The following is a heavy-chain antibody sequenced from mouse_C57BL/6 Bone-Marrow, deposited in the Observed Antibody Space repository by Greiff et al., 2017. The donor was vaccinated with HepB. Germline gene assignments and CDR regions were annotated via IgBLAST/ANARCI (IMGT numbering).Heavy chain of an antibody. CDR1: GYTFTSYW. D-gene: IGHD1-1*01. CDR3: ARHYYGSRYYFDY. CDR2: INPNSGST. V-gene: IGHV1-64*01. J-gene: IGHJ2*01. Sequence: QVQLQQPGAELVKPGASVKLSCKASGYTFTSYWMHWVKQRPGQGLEWIGMINPNSGSTNYNEKFKSKATLTVDKSSSTAYMQLSSLTSEDSAVYYCARHYYGSRYYFDYWGQGTTLTVSS.